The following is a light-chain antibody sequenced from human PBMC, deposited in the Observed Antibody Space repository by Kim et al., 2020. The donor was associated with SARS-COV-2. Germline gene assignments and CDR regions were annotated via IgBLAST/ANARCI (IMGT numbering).Light chain of an antibody. Sequence: SVSPGERCTLSCRASQNVASNLAWYQQKPGQAPRLLIYGASTRATDVPARFSGSGSGTEFTLTISSLQSEDFAVYYCQQYNDWYAFGQGTKLEI. CDR3: QQYNDWYA. CDR2: GAS. J-gene: IGKJ2*01. CDR1: QNVASN. V-gene: IGKV3-15*01.